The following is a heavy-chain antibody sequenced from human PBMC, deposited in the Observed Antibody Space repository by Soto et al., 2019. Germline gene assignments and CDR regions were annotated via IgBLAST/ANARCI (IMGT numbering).Heavy chain of an antibody. CDR3: ARVLRWYYYDSSGYYPYYFDY. J-gene: IGHJ4*02. V-gene: IGHV4-34*01. CDR2: INHSGST. D-gene: IGHD3-22*01. CDR1: GGSFRGDD. Sequence: PSETRSLTCAVCGGSFRGDDWSWSRQRPGKGLEWIGEINHSGSTNYNPALKSRVTISVGTSKNQFSLKLSSVTAADTAVYYCARVLRWYYYDSSGYYPYYFDYWGQGTLVT.